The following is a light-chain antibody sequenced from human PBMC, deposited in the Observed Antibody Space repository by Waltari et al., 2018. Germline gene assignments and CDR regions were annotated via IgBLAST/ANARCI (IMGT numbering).Light chain of an antibody. V-gene: IGLV2-14*03. CDR2: DVS. CDR3: SSYTSGSTLWV. J-gene: IGLJ3*02. Sequence: QSALTQPASVSGSPGQSITISCTGTSSDVGAYNYVSWYQQHPGTAPKLMIYDVSNRPSWVSDRFSGSKSGNTASLTISGLQAEDEAYYYCSSYTSGSTLWVFGGGTKLTVL. CDR1: SSDVGAYNY.